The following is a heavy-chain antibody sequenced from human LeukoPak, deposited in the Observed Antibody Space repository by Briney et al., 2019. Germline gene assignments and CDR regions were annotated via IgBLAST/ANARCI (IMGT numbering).Heavy chain of an antibody. CDR1: GGSFSGYY. Sequence: SETLSLTCAVYGGSFSGYYWSWIRQPPGKGLEWIGEINHSGSANYNPSLKSRVTISVDTSKNQFSLKLSSVTAADTAVYYCARGYCSSTSCYDAFDIWGQGTMVTVSS. CDR3: ARGYCSSTSCYDAFDI. CDR2: INHSGSA. D-gene: IGHD2-2*01. J-gene: IGHJ3*02. V-gene: IGHV4-34*01.